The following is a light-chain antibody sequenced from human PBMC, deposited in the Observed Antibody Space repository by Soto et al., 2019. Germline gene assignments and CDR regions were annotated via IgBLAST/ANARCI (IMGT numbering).Light chain of an antibody. V-gene: IGLV2-14*01. Sequence: QSALTQPASVSGSPGQSITISCTGTSSDVGAYNYVSWYQQHPGKAPKLIIYEVRNRPSGVSNRFSGSKSGNTASLTISGLQAEDEADYYCSSFTTGSTVVFGGGTKLTVL. CDR1: SSDVGAYNY. CDR2: EVR. CDR3: SSFTTGSTVV. J-gene: IGLJ2*01.